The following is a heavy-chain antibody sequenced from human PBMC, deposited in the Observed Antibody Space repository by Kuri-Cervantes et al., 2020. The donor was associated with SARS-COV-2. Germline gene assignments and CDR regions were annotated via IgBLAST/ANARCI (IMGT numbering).Heavy chain of an antibody. CDR1: EFTFSSYS. Sequence: GGSLRLSCAASEFTFSSYSMNWVRQAPGKGLEWVSSISSSSSYIYYADSVKGRFTISRDNAKNSLYLQMNSLRAEDTAVYYCARDIVVVPAAIHYYYGMDVWGQGTTVTVSS. CDR3: ARDIVVVPAAIHYYYGMDV. CDR2: ISSSSSYI. D-gene: IGHD2-2*02. J-gene: IGHJ6*02. V-gene: IGHV3-21*01.